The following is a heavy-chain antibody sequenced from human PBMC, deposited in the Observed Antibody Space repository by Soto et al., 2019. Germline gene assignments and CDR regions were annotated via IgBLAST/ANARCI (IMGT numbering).Heavy chain of an antibody. Sequence: QVQLQESGPGLVKPSGTLSLTCAVSGGSISSSNWWSWVRQPPGKGLEWIGEIYHSGSTNYNPSPKSRVTISVYKSKNQFSRRLSSVTAADTAVYYCARDQYGSGSDAFDIWGQGTMVTVSS. CDR1: GGSISSSNW. CDR3: ARDQYGSGSDAFDI. D-gene: IGHD3-10*01. V-gene: IGHV4-4*02. CDR2: IYHSGST. J-gene: IGHJ3*02.